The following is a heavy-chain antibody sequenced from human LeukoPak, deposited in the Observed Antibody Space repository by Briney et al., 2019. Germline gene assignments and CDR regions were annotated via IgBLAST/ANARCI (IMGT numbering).Heavy chain of an antibody. CDR1: GGSISSYY. Sequence: SETLSLTCTVSGGSISSYYWSWIRQPAGKGLEWIGRIYTSGGTNYNPSLKSRVTMSVDTSKNQFSQKLSSVTAADTAVYYCARDTWGSSSPYYYYYMDVWGKGTTVTVSS. CDR3: ARDTWGSSSPYYYYYMDV. V-gene: IGHV4-4*07. J-gene: IGHJ6*03. CDR2: IYTSGGT. D-gene: IGHD6-6*01.